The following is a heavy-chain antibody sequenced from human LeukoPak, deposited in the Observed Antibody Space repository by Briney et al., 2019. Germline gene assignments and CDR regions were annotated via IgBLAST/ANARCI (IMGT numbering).Heavy chain of an antibody. CDR1: GFTFSSYS. D-gene: IGHD5-12*01. Sequence: GGSLRLSCAASGFTFSSYSMNWVRQAPGKGLEWVSYISSSSNTIYYADSVKGRFTISRDNAKNSLYLQMYSLRDEDTAVYYCARDILTKQAYSGYDNWGQGTLVTVSS. J-gene: IGHJ4*02. V-gene: IGHV3-48*02. CDR3: ARDILTKQAYSGYDN. CDR2: ISSSSNTI.